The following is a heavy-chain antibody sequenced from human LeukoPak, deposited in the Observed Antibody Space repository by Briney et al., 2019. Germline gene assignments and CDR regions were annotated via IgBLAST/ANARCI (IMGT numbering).Heavy chain of an antibody. CDR1: GGSISSGSYY. CDR3: ARVGPYCSGGSCSPYYYYYYMDV. D-gene: IGHD2-15*01. CDR2: IYTSGST. J-gene: IGHJ6*03. V-gene: IGHV4-61*02. Sequence: SQTLSLTCTVSGGSISSGSYYWRWIRQPAGKGLEWIGRIYTSGSTNYNPSLKSRVTISVDTTKNQFSLKLSSVTAADTAVYYCARVGPYCSGGSCSPYYYYYYMDVWGKGTTVTVSS.